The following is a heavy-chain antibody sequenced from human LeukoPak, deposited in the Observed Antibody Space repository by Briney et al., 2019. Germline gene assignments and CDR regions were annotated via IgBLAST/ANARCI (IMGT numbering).Heavy chain of an antibody. D-gene: IGHD3-3*01. J-gene: IGHJ4*02. V-gene: IGHV1-46*01. Sequence: ASVKVSCKASGYTFTSYYMHWVRQAPGQGLEWMGIINPSGGSTSYAQKFQGRVTMTRDTSTSTVYMELSSLRSEDTAVYYCARGLASYITIFGVVKVPQSPYFDYWGQGTLVTVSS. CDR2: INPSGGST. CDR3: ARGLASYITIFGVVKVPQSPYFDY. CDR1: GYTFTSYY.